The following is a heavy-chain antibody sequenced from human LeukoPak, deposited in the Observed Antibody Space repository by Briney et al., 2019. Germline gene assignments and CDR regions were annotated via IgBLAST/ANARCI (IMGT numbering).Heavy chain of an antibody. CDR3: ARDGVAVAGLLN. Sequence: SETLSLTCTVSGYSISSGYYWGWIRQPPGKGLEWIGSIYHSGSTYYNPSLKSRVTMSVDTSKNQFSLKLSSVTAADTAVYYCARDGVAVAGLLNWGQGTLVTVSS. CDR2: IYHSGST. CDR1: GYSISSGYY. D-gene: IGHD6-19*01. J-gene: IGHJ4*02. V-gene: IGHV4-38-2*02.